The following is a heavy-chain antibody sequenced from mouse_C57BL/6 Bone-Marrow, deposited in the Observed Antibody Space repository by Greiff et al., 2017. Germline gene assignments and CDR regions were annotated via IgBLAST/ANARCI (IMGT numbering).Heavy chain of an antibody. J-gene: IGHJ3*01. CDR2: IYTRSGNT. V-gene: IGHV1-81*01. Sequence: VQLLQSGAELARPGASVQLSCTASGYTFTSYGISWVKQRTGTGLEWIGEIYTRSGNTYYDEKFKGKATLTADKSYRTAYMQLRSLTSADSSVYFCSRSLQCTFAYWGQGTLVTVSA. CDR3: SRSLQCTFAY. CDR1: GYTFTSYG.